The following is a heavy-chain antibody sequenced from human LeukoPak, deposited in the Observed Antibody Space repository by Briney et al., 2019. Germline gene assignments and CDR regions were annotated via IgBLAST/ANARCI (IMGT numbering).Heavy chain of an antibody. V-gene: IGHV4-34*01. CDR1: GGSFSGYY. CDR3: AGESPAGYYDSSGYYAFDI. D-gene: IGHD3-22*01. CDR2: INHSGST. Sequence: SETLSLTCAVYGGSFSGYYWSWLRQPPGKGLEWIGEINHSGSTNYNPSLKSRVTISVDTSKNQFSLKLSSVTAADTAVYYCAGESPAGYYDSSGYYAFDIWGQGTMVTVSS. J-gene: IGHJ3*02.